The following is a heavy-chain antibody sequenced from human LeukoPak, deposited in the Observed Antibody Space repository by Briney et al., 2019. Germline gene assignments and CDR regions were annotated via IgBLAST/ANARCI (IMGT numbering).Heavy chain of an antibody. CDR3: ARDPYSGTYGDTYYYYMDV. J-gene: IGHJ6*03. V-gene: IGHV3-21*01. CDR1: GFTFSSYA. CDR2: ITSSSTYT. D-gene: IGHD1-26*01. Sequence: GGSLRLSCAASGFTFSSYAMSWVRQTPGKGLEWVSSITSSSTYTFYADSVKGRFTISRDNARNSLYLQMNSLRAEDTAVYYCARDPYSGTYGDTYYYYMDVWGKGTTVTISS.